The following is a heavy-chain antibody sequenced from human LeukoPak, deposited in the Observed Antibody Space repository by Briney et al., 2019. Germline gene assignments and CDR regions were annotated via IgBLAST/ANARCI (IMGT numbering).Heavy chain of an antibody. CDR2: MNPNSGNT. CDR1: GYTFTSYD. V-gene: IGHV1-8*01. Sequence: ASVKVSCKASGYTFTSYDINWVRQATGQGLEWMGWMNPNSGNTGYAQKFQGRVTMTRNTSISTAYMELSSLRSEDTAVYYCARDVGVVPAADDAFDIWGQGTMVTVSS. CDR3: ARDVGVVPAADDAFDI. D-gene: IGHD2-2*01. J-gene: IGHJ3*02.